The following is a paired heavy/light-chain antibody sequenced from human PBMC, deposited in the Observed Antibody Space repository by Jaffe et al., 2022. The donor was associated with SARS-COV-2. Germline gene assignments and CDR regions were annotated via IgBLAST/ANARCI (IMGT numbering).Light chain of an antibody. CDR2: GNR. Sequence: QSVLTQPPSVSGAPGQRVTISCSGGSSNIGAGYDVHWYQQLPGTAPKLLIYGNRNRPSGVPDRFSGSKTGTSASLAISGLQAEDEADYYCQSYDSSLSGYVFGTGTKVTVL. V-gene: IGLV1-40*01. J-gene: IGLJ1*01. CDR3: QSYDSSLSGYV. CDR1: SSNIGAGYD.
Heavy chain of an antibody. Sequence: QVQLVESGGDVVQPGRSLRLSCAASGFIFTNYGMHWVRQAPGKGLEWVAVIWYDGTNEYYAASVKGRFTISRDTSKNTLYLQMNSLRAEDTAVYYCARDGGYCNGANCYFNWFDPWGQGTLVTVSS. D-gene: IGHD2-15*01. J-gene: IGHJ5*02. CDR1: GFIFTNYG. V-gene: IGHV3-33*01. CDR2: IWYDGTNE. CDR3: ARDGGYCNGANCYFNWFDP.